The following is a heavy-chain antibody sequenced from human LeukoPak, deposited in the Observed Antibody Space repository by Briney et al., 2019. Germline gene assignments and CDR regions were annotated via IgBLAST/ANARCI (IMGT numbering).Heavy chain of an antibody. D-gene: IGHD3-10*01. CDR2: INPNSGGT. CDR3: ARESRITMVRGSYYYYYMDV. J-gene: IGHJ6*03. V-gene: IGHV1-2*02. CDR1: GYTFTGYY. Sequence: GASVKVSCKASGYTFTGYYMHWVRQAPGQGLEWMGWINPNSGGTNYAQKFQGRVTMTRDTSISTAYMELSRLRSDDTAVYYCARESRITMVRGSYYYYYMDVWGKGTTVTVSS.